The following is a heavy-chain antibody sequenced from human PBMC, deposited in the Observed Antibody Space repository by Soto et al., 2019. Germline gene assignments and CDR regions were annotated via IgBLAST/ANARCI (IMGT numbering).Heavy chain of an antibody. CDR3: ARGGGVGVAGTAAFDM. CDR2: INPATGAA. J-gene: IGHJ3*02. Sequence: QLHLVQSGAVVKKPGASVTVSCSASGYPVTAYYMHWVRQAPGRELEWMGGINPATGAAKYTQTFQGRVIMTRDTSTRTVFMELSGLTSEDTAVFYCARGGGVGVAGTAAFDMWGQGTLVTVSS. D-gene: IGHD3-3*01. V-gene: IGHV1-2*02. CDR1: GYPVTAYY.